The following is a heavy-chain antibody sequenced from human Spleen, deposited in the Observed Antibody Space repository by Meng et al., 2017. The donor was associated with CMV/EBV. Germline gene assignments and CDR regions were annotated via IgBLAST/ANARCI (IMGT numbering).Heavy chain of an antibody. V-gene: IGHV1-18*01. Sequence: ASVKVSCKASGYTFTSYGITWVRQAPGQRLEWMGWITTYNGNTNYAQKLQGRVTMTTDTSTSTAYMELRSLRSDDTAVYYCATDAFDIWGQGTMVTVSS. CDR1: GYTFTSYG. CDR3: ATDAFDI. J-gene: IGHJ3*02. CDR2: ITTYNGNT.